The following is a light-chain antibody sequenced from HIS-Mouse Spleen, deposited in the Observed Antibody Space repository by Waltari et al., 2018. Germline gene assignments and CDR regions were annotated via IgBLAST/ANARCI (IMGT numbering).Light chain of an antibody. J-gene: IGLJ2*01. CDR2: EDS. CDR1: ALPKKY. Sequence: SYELTQPPSVSVSPGQTARITCSGDALPKKYAYWYQQKSGQAPVLVIYEDSTRPSGIPEGVSGSSSGTMATLTISGAQVEDEADYYCYSTDSSGNHRVFGGGTKLTVL. CDR3: YSTDSSGNHRV. V-gene: IGLV3-10*01.